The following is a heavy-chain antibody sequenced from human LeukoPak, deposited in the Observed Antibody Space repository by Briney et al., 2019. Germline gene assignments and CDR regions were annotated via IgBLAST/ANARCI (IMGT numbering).Heavy chain of an antibody. Sequence: PSETLSLTCTVSGGSISSYYWSWIRQPPGKGLEGIGYIYYSGSTNYNPSLKSRVTISVDTSKNQFSLKLSSVTAADTAVYYCARLSSGWFYYFDYWGQGTLVTVSS. CDR1: GGSISSYY. CDR2: IYYSGST. V-gene: IGHV4-59*08. D-gene: IGHD6-19*01. J-gene: IGHJ4*02. CDR3: ARLSSGWFYYFDY.